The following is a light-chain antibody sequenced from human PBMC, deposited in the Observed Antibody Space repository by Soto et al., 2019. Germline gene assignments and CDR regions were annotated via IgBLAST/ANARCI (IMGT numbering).Light chain of an antibody. J-gene: IGKJ1*01. CDR3: QQYSRWPT. CDR1: QSVSRN. V-gene: IGKV3-15*01. Sequence: VMTQSPSTLSVSPGERATLSCRASQSVSRNLAWYQQKPGQAPRLLIYSASTRATGIPARFSGSGSGTEFTLTISRLQAEDFAVYYCQQYSRWPTFGQGTKVDIK. CDR2: SAS.